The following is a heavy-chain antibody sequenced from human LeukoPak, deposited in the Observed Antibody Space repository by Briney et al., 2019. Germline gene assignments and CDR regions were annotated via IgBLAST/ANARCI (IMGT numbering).Heavy chain of an antibody. CDR1: GYTFTGYY. Sequence: GASVKVSCKASGYTFTGYYIHWVRQAPGQGLEWMGRINPRDGETSFAQKFQGRVTMTSDMSISTAYMELSGLRYDDTAVYYCGRDWELRFHQGGLDYWGQGALVTVSS. CDR3: GRDWELRFHQGGLDY. CDR2: INPRDGET. D-gene: IGHD3-3*01. J-gene: IGHJ4*02. V-gene: IGHV1-2*06.